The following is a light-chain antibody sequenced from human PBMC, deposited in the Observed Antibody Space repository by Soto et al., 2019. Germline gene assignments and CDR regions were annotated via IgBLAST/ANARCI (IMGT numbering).Light chain of an antibody. CDR2: WAS. Sequence: DIVMTQSPDSLAVSLGERATINCKSSQSVLYSSNNKNYLAWYQQKPGQPPKLLIYWASTRESGVPDRFSGSGCGTEFSLSISSLQAEDVAVYYCQEYYSTPWTFGQGTKVEIK. CDR3: QEYYSTPWT. J-gene: IGKJ1*01. V-gene: IGKV4-1*01. CDR1: QSVLYSSNNKNY.